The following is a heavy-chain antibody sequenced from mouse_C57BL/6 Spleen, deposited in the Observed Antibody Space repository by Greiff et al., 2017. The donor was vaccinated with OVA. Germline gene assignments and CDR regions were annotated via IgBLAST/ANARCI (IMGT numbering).Heavy chain of an antibody. Sequence: DVKLVESGAELVKPGASVKLSCTASGFNIKDYYMHWVKQRTEQGLEWIGRIDPEDGETKYAPKFQGKATITADTSSNTAYLQLSSLTSEDTAVYYCATYYSNPTFDYWGQGTTLTVSS. CDR2: IDPEDGET. CDR3: ATYYSNPTFDY. CDR1: GFNIKDYY. V-gene: IGHV14-2*01. D-gene: IGHD2-5*01. J-gene: IGHJ2*01.